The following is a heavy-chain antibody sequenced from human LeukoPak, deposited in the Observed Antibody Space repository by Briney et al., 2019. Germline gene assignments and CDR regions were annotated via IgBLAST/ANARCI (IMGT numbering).Heavy chain of an antibody. J-gene: IGHJ4*02. CDR1: GFTFDDYT. CDR3: AKIAPVVVEADY. D-gene: IGHD3-22*01. V-gene: IGHV3-43D*03. CDR2: ISWDGGST. Sequence: GGSLRLSCAASGFTFDDYTMHWVRQAPGKGLEWVSLISWDGGSTYYADSVKGRFTISRDNSKNTLYLQMNSLRAEDTAVYYCAKIAPVVVEADYWGQGTLVTVSS.